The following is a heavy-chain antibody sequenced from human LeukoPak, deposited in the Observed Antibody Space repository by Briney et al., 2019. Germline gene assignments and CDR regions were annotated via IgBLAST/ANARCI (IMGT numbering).Heavy chain of an antibody. V-gene: IGHV3-7*05. CDR1: GFAFRTYW. J-gene: IGHJ3*02. CDR3: ATQTSSEAFEI. Sequence: GGSLRLSCVASGFAFRTYWMSWVRQAPGKGLDWVANIKPDESDKKFVDSVKGRFAISRDNAKNSLYLQMNSLRVEDTAVYYCATQTSSEAFEIWGQGTMVTVSS. CDR2: IKPDESDK. D-gene: IGHD2-2*01.